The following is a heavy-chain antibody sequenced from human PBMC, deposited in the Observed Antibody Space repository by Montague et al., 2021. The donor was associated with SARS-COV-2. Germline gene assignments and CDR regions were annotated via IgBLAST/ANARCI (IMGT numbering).Heavy chain of an antibody. V-gene: IGHV4-34*01. J-gene: IGHJ5*02. CDR3: ARGRYSSSWYGERRNWFDP. Sequence: SETLSLTCAVYDGSFSGYYWSWIRQPPGKGLEWIGEINHSGSTNYNPSLKSRVTISVDTSKNQFSLKLSSVTAADTAVYYCARGRYSSSWYGERRNWFDPWGQGTLVTVSS. CDR2: INHSGST. CDR1: DGSFSGYY. D-gene: IGHD6-13*01.